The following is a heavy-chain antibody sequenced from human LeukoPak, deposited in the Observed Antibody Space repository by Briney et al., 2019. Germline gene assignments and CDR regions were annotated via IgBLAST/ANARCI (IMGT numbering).Heavy chain of an antibody. CDR2: IYTSGST. CDR3: ARETYDSSGYLSYYFDY. Sequence: SETLSLTCTVSGGSIGSYYWSWIRQPAGKGLEWIGRIYTSGSTNYNPSLKSRVTMSVDTSKNQFSLKLSSVTAADTAVYYCARETYDSSGYLSYYFDYWGQGTLVTVSS. CDR1: GGSIGSYY. D-gene: IGHD3-22*01. J-gene: IGHJ4*02. V-gene: IGHV4-4*07.